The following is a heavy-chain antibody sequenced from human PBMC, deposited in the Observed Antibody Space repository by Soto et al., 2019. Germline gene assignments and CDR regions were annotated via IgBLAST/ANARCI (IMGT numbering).Heavy chain of an antibody. CDR1: GYTFTSYG. CDR2: ISAYNGNT. CDR3: ARDPPVLRYFDPWFDP. Sequence: ASVKVSCKASGYTFTSYGISWVRQAPGQGHAWMGWISAYNGNTNYAQKLQGRVTMTTDTSTSTAYMELRSLRSDDTAVYYCARDPPVLRYFDPWFDPWGQGTLVTVSS. D-gene: IGHD3-9*01. V-gene: IGHV1-18*01. J-gene: IGHJ5*02.